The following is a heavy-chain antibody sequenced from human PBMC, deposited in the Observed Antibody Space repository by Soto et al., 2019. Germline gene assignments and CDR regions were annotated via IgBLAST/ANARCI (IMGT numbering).Heavy chain of an antibody. CDR3: ARWAGTTSWYYYYYMDV. J-gene: IGHJ6*03. CDR2: IYYSGST. V-gene: IGHV4-59*01. Sequence: PSETLSLTCTVSGGSISSYYWSWIRQPTGKGLEWIGYIYYSGSTNYNPSLKSRVTISVDTSKNQFSLKLSSVTAADTAVYYCARWAGTTSWYYYYYMDVWGKGTTVTVSS. CDR1: GGSISSYY. D-gene: IGHD1-7*01.